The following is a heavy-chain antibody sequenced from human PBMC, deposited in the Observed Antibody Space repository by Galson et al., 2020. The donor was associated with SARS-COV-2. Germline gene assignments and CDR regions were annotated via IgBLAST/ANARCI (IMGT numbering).Heavy chain of an antibody. D-gene: IGHD1-26*01. V-gene: IGHV3-23*01. Sequence: GGSLRLSCAASGLTFTTYAMSWVRQAPGKGLEWVSAILGSGGSTFHADSVKGRFTISRDNSKSTLYLQMDSLRAEDTAVYFCAKLNVGSTFLSAIDIWGQGTLVTVSS. J-gene: IGHJ3*02. CDR2: ILGSGGST. CDR1: GLTFTTYA. CDR3: AKLNVGSTFLSAIDI.